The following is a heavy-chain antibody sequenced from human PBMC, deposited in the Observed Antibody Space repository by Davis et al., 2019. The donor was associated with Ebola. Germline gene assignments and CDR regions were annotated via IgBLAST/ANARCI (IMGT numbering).Heavy chain of an antibody. J-gene: IGHJ5*02. D-gene: IGHD2-15*01. Sequence: GESLKISCAASGFTFSSYWMSWVRQAPGKGLEWVANIKQDGSEKYYVDSVKGRFTISRDNAKNSLYLQMSSLRAEDTAVYYCARDIVGFNWFDPWGQGTLVTVSS. CDR2: IKQDGSEK. CDR1: GFTFSSYW. V-gene: IGHV3-7*03. CDR3: ARDIVGFNWFDP.